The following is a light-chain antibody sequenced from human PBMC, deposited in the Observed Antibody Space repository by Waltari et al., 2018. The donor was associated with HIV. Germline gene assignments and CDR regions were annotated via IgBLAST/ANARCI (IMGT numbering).Light chain of an antibody. V-gene: IGKV1-13*02. Sequence: AIQLTQYPSSLSASVGERVTITCRASQGISSALAWYQQKAGKAPKLLIYDGSSLESGVPSRFSGTGSGTDFTLIISSLQPEDFATYYCQQFKSYPHTFGGGTKVEIK. CDR2: DGS. J-gene: IGKJ4*01. CDR1: QGISSA. CDR3: QQFKSYPHT.